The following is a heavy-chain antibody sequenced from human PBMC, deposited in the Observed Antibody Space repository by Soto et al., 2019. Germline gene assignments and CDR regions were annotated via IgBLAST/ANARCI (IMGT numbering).Heavy chain of an antibody. CDR1: GYTFSSYH. V-gene: IGHV1-18*01. J-gene: IGHJ4*02. Sequence: QVQLVQSGAEVKKPGATVKVSCKASGYTFSSYHISWVRQGPGQGLEWMGWISAYNGNTNYAQKLQGRVTMTTDTTTSTAYMEPRSLRSDDTSVYYCARDVPPTDYLGQGTLVTFSS. CDR2: ISAYNGNT. CDR3: ARDVPPTDY.